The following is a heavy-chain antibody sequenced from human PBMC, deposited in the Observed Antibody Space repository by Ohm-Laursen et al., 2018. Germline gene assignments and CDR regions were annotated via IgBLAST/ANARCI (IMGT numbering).Heavy chain of an antibody. CDR2: INNYGFAT. CDR1: GFTFSSYS. J-gene: IGHJ3*02. Sequence: SLRLSCAASGFTFSSYSMNWVRQAPGKGLEWVSAINNYGFATYYADSVKGRFTISRDNSRSTLYLQMNNLRAEDTAVYYCAKAIVGSRSGFDIWGQGTLVTVSS. CDR3: AKAIVGSRSGFDI. V-gene: IGHV3-23*01. D-gene: IGHD1-26*01.